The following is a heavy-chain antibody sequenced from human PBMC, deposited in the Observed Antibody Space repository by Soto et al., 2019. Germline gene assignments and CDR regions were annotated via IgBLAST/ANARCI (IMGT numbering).Heavy chain of an antibody. CDR3: AKESPLDSSSWLAPFDY. CDR1: GFTFSSYA. J-gene: IGHJ4*02. D-gene: IGHD6-13*01. V-gene: IGHV3-23*01. CDR2: ISGSGGST. Sequence: EVQLLESEGGLVQPGGSLRLSCAASGFTFSSYAMSWVRQAPGKGLEWVSAISGSGGSTYYADSVKGRFTISRDNSKNTLYLQMNSLRAEDTAVYYCAKESPLDSSSWLAPFDYWGQGTLVTVSS.